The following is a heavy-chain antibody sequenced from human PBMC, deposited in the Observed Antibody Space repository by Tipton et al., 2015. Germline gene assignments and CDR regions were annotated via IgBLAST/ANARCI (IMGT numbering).Heavy chain of an antibody. D-gene: IGHD3-10*01. CDR3: ARDRGADYSYGLGV. CDR2: IWYDGTNI. V-gene: IGHV3-33*08. Sequence: SLRLSCAASGFTFSSYSMNWVRQAPGKGLEWVAVIWYDGTNIHYADSVKGRFTISRDNSKNTLYLQMNSLRAEDTALYYCARDRGADYSYGLGVWGQGTTVTVSS. CDR1: GFTFSSYS. J-gene: IGHJ6*02.